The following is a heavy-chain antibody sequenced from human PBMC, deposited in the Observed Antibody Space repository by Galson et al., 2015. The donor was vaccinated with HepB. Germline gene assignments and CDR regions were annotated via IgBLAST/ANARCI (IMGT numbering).Heavy chain of an antibody. D-gene: IGHD5-12*01. CDR1: GFIFSDYY. V-gene: IGHV3-11*01. J-gene: IGHJ4*02. CDR2: ISNSGNTI. CDR3: AREGWLRAGYFDD. Sequence: SLRLSCAASGFIFSDYYMSWIRQAPGKGLEWISYISNSGNTIYYADPVKGRFTISRDNARNSLYLQMKSLRADDTAVYYCAREGWLRAGYFDDWGQGTRVTVSS.